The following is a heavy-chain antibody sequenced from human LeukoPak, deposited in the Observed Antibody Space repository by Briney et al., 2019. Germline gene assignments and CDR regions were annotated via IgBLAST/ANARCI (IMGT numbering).Heavy chain of an antibody. CDR2: IYYSGST. CDR3: ARPSRGIFGPMDV. CDR1: GGSIGSSSYY. J-gene: IGHJ6*02. Sequence: PSETLSLTCTVSGGSIGSSSYYWGWIRQPPGKGLEWIGYIYYSGSTNYNPSLKSRVTISVDTSKNQFSLKLSSVTAADTAVYYCARPSRGIFGPMDVWGQGTTVTVSS. V-gene: IGHV4-61*05. D-gene: IGHD3/OR15-3a*01.